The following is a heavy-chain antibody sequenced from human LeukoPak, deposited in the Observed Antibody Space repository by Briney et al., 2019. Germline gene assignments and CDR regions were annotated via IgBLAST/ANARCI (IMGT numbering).Heavy chain of an antibody. V-gene: IGHV3-9*03. D-gene: IGHD3-16*02. CDR1: GFTFDDYA. CDR3: TRGPGYDYVWGSYRVDY. J-gene: IGHJ4*02. CDR2: ISWSSGSI. Sequence: GGSLRLSCAASGFTFDDYAMHWVRQAPGKGLEWVSGISWSSGSIGYADSVKGRFTISRDNAKNSLYLQMGSLRAEDMAVYYCTRGPGYDYVWGSYRVDYWGQGTLVTVSS.